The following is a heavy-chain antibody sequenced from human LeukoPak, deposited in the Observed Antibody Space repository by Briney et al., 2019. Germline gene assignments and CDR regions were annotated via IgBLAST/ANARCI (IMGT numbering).Heavy chain of an antibody. CDR2: ISSNGGST. CDR3: VNEVGTYYYGMDV. V-gene: IGHV3-64D*06. D-gene: IGHD1-1*01. Sequence: GGSLRLSCAASRFTFSSYAMSWVRQAPGKGLEWVSAISSNGGSTYYADSVKGRFTISRDNSKNTLYLQMSSLRAEDTAVYYCVNEVGTYYYGMDVWGQGTTVTVSS. CDR1: RFTFSSYA. J-gene: IGHJ6*02.